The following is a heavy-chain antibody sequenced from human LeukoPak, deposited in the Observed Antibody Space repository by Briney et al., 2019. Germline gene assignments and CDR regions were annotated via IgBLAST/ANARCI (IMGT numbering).Heavy chain of an antibody. CDR2: MHYTGST. Sequence: SETLPLTCTVSGESMSGFYWNWIRQPPGKGLEWIGYMHYTGSTNYNPSLKSRVTMLIDTSKNHFSLTLTSVTAADTAVYYCARHLGAAGVLRFDPWGQGTLVTVSS. D-gene: IGHD3-3*01. V-gene: IGHV4-59*08. J-gene: IGHJ5*02. CDR3: ARHLGAAGVLRFDP. CDR1: GESMSGFY.